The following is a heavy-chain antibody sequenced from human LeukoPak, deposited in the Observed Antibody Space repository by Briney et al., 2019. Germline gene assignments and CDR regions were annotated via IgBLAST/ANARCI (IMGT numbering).Heavy chain of an antibody. J-gene: IGHJ4*02. CDR1: GFTFSSYA. V-gene: IGHV3-30-3*01. D-gene: IGHD5-12*01. Sequence: PGGSLRLSCAASGFTFSSYAMHWVRQAPGKGLEWVAVISYDGSNKYYADSVKGRFTISRDNSKNTLYLQMNSLRAEDTAVYCCAGDSGSLGYFDYWGQGTLVTVSS. CDR2: ISYDGSNK. CDR3: AGDSGSLGYFDY.